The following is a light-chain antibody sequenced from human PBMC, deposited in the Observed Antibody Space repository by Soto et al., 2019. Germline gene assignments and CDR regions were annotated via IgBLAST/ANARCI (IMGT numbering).Light chain of an antibody. CDR3: HSYDSSLTAVV. V-gene: IGLV1-40*01. CDR2: GNN. CDR1: RSNIGAGHD. Sequence: QSVLTQPPSVSGAPGQGVAISCTGSRSNIGAGHDVQWYQQLPGTAPKLLIYGNNNRPSGVPDRFSGSKSGASASLAITGLQAEDEADYYCHSYDSSLTAVVFGGGTKLTVL. J-gene: IGLJ2*01.